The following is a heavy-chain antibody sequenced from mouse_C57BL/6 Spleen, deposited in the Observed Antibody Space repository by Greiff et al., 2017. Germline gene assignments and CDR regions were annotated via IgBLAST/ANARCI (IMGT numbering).Heavy chain of an antibody. CDR2: IYPGDGDT. CDR1: GYAFSSYW. V-gene: IGHV1-80*01. CDR3: ARLAGGSSYDY. J-gene: IGHJ2*01. Sequence: VQLQQSGAELVKPGASVKISCKASGYAFSSYWMNWVKQRPGKGLEWIGQIYPGDGDTNYNGKFKGKSTLTADKSSSTAYMQLSSLTSEDSAVYFCARLAGGSSYDYWGQGTTLTVSS. D-gene: IGHD1-1*01.